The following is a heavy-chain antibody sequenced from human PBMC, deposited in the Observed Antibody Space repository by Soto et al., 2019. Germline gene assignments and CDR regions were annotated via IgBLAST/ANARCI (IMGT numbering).Heavy chain of an antibody. CDR3: AKDLMITFGGVSAHFDY. V-gene: IGHV3-23*01. D-gene: IGHD3-16*01. CDR2: ISGSGGST. J-gene: IGHJ4*02. Sequence: EVQLLESGGGLVQPGGSLRLSCAASGFTFSRYAMSWVRPAPGKGLEWVSAISGSGGSTYYADSVKGRFTISRDNSKNTMYQQMNSLRAEGTAVYYCAKDLMITFGGVSAHFDYGGQGTLVTVSS. CDR1: GFTFSRYA.